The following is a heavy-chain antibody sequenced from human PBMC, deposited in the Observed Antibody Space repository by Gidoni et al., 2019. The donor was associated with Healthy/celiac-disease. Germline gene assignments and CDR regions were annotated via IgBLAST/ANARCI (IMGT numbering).Heavy chain of an antibody. Sequence: EVQLVESGGGLVQPGGSLRLSCAASGFPFSSYSLNWVRQAPGKGLEWVSYISRSRSTIYYADSVKGRFTISRDNAKNSLYLQMNSLRAEDTAVYYCAREGGVDTQDYYYYGMDVWGQGTTVTVSS. CDR3: AREGGVDTQDYYYYGMDV. V-gene: IGHV3-48*01. D-gene: IGHD3-3*01. CDR2: ISRSRSTI. J-gene: IGHJ6*02. CDR1: GFPFSSYS.